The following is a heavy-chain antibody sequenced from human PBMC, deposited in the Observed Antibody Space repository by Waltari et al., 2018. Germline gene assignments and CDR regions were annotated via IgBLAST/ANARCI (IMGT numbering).Heavy chain of an antibody. V-gene: IGHV3-23*01. CDR3: ARAPNYGMDV. J-gene: IGHJ6*02. CDR2: IIGSGGST. Sequence: EVQLLESGGGLVQPGGSLRLSCAASGFTFSSYAMSWVRQAPGKGLEWGSAIIGSGGSTYYADSVKGRFTISRDNAKNTLYLQMNSLRAEDTAVYYCARAPNYGMDVWGQGTTVTVSS. CDR1: GFTFSSYA.